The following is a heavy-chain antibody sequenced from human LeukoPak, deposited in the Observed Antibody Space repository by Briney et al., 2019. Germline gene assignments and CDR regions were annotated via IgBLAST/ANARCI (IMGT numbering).Heavy chain of an antibody. CDR3: ARALIVVVPAAINPDDY. V-gene: IGHV3-21*01. CDR1: GFTFSSYS. J-gene: IGHJ4*02. Sequence: GGSLRLSCAASGFTFSSYSMNWVRQAPGKGLEWVSSISSSSSYIYYADSVKGRFTISRDNAKNSLYLQINSLRAEDSAVYYCARALIVVVPAAINPDDYWGQGTLVTVSS. CDR2: ISSSSSYI. D-gene: IGHD2-2*01.